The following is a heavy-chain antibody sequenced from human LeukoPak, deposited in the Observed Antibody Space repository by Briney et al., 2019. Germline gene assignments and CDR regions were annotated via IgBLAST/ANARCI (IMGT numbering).Heavy chain of an antibody. CDR1: GFTFDDYA. V-gene: IGHV3-9*01. D-gene: IGHD3-9*01. Sequence: PGRSLRLSCAASGFTFDDYAMHWVRQAPGKGLGWVSGITWDSGSIVYADSVKGRFTISRDNSKNTLYLQMNSLRAEDTAVYYCAKDGGEYYDILTGYYPRLYYMDVWGKGTTVTISS. CDR3: AKDGGEYYDILTGYYPRLYYMDV. CDR2: ITWDSGSI. J-gene: IGHJ6*03.